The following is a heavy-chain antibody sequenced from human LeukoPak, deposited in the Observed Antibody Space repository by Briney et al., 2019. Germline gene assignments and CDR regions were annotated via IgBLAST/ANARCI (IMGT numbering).Heavy chain of an antibody. CDR2: IKQDGSEK. CDR3: ARDSSSVATIATSDY. J-gene: IGHJ4*02. D-gene: IGHD5-12*01. Sequence: GGSLRLSCAASGFTFSSYWMSWVRQAPGKGLEWVANIKQDGSEKYYVDSVKGRFTISRDNAKNSLYLQMNSLRAEDTAVYYCARDSSSVATIATSDYWGQGTLVTVSS. V-gene: IGHV3-7*01. CDR1: GFTFSSYW.